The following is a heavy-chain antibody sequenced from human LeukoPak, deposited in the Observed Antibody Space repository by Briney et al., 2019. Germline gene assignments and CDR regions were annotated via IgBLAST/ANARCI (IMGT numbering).Heavy chain of an antibody. CDR2: ISSSSSYI. CDR3: ARDENYYYDSSGYTFGY. J-gene: IGHJ4*02. V-gene: IGHV3-21*01. CDR1: GFTFSSYS. Sequence: PGGSLRLSCAASGFTFSSYSMNWVRQAPGKGLEWVSSISSSSSYIYYADSVKGRFTISRDNAKNSLYLQMNSLRAEDTAVYYCARDENYYYDSSGYTFGYWGQGTLVTVSS. D-gene: IGHD3-22*01.